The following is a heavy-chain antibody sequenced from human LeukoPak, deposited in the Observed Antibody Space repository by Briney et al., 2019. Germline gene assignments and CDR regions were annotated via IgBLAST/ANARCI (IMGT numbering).Heavy chain of an antibody. Sequence: PGGSLRLSCAASGFTFSSYGLHWVRQAPGKGLEWVSVIWYGGSDKYYADSVKGRFTISRDNSNNTLYLQMNSLRAEDTAVYYCAKTRLLWFGESEVDVWGQGTTVTVSS. V-gene: IGHV3-33*06. CDR3: AKTRLLWFGESEVDV. CDR1: GFTFSSYG. J-gene: IGHJ6*02. D-gene: IGHD3-10*01. CDR2: IWYGGSDK.